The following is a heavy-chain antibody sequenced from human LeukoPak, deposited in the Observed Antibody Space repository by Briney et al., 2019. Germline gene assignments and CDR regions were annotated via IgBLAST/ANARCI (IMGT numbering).Heavy chain of an antibody. V-gene: IGHV4-61*02. D-gene: IGHD3-10*01. CDR3: ARDNARGGSFLDYFRYCHD. CDR1: GGSISSGSYY. CDR2: IYTTGGA. Sequence: SQTLSLTCTVSGGSISSGSYYWSWIRQPAGKGLEWIGRIYTTGGAKYNPSLKSRVTISVDTSKNQFSLKLSSVTAADTAVYYCARDNARGGSFLDYFRYCHDWGQGTLVTVSS. J-gene: IGHJ1*01.